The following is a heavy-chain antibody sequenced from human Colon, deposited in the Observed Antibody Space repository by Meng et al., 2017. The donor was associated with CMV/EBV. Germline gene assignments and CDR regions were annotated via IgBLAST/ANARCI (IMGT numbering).Heavy chain of an antibody. CDR3: VKSPGYYYDSSGYYPFDY. CDR1: GFTFSSYA. D-gene: IGHD3-22*01. Sequence: GGSLRLSCAASGFTFSSYAMSWVRQAPGKGLEWVSAISGSGGSTYYADSVKGRFTISRDNSKNTLYLQMNSLRAEDTAVYYCVKSPGYYYDSSGYYPFDYWGQGTLVTVSS. J-gene: IGHJ4*02. CDR2: ISGSGGST. V-gene: IGHV3-23*01.